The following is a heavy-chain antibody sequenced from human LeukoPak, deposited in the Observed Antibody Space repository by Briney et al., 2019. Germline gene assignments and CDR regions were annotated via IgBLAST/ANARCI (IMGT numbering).Heavy chain of an antibody. Sequence: GASVKVSCNASGYTFTSYDINWVRQATGQGLEWMGWMNPNSGNTGYAQKFQGRVTMSRNTSISTAYMELSSLRSEDTAVYYCARTYYDMLTGYYYFDYWGQGTLVTVSS. CDR2: MNPNSGNT. CDR1: GYTFTSYD. D-gene: IGHD3-9*01. J-gene: IGHJ4*02. CDR3: ARTYYDMLTGYYYFDY. V-gene: IGHV1-8*01.